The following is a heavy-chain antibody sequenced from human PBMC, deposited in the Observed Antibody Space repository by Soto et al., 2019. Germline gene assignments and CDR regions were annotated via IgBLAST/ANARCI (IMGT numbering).Heavy chain of an antibody. CDR3: AKSVYNWNDGFFDY. V-gene: IGHV1-24*01. CDR1: GYTLTELS. CDR2: FDPEDGET. Sequence: GASVKVSCKVSGYTLTELSMHWVRQAPGKGLEWMGGFDPEDGETIYAQKFQGRVTMTEDTSTDTAYMELSSLRSEDTVVYYCAKSVYNWNDGFFDYWGQGTLVTVSS. J-gene: IGHJ4*02. D-gene: IGHD1-1*01.